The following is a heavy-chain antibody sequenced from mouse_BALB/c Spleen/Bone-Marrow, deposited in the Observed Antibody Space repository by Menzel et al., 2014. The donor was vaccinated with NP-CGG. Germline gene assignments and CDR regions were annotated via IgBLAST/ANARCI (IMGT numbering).Heavy chain of an antibody. CDR3: ARRAGAY. V-gene: IGHV5-12-2*01. CDR2: ISNGGGST. Sequence: DVKLVESGGGLVQPGGSLKLSCAASGFTFSSYTMSWVRQTPEKRLEWVAYISNGGGSTYYPDTVKGRFTISRDNAKNTLYLQMSSLKSEDTAMCYCARRAGAYWGQGTLVTVSA. D-gene: IGHD3-3*01. J-gene: IGHJ3*01. CDR1: GFTFSSYT.